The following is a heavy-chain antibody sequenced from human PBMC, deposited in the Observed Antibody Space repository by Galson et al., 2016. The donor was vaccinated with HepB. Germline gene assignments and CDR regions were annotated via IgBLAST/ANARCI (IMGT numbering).Heavy chain of an antibody. V-gene: IGHV3-23*01. CDR3: VKTQGYSTGWYGMDV. CDR1: GFIFGNYA. Sequence: SLRLSCAASGFIFGNYAMTWVRQAPGEGLERVSVISGSGDSTHYADSVKGRFTISRDNFKSTLSLQMNSLRAEDTAVYYCVKTQGYSTGWYGMDVWGQGTTVTVSS. CDR2: ISGSGDST. D-gene: IGHD6-19*01. J-gene: IGHJ6*02.